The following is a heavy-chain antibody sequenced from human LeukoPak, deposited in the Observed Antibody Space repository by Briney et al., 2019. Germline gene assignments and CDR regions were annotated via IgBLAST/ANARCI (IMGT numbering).Heavy chain of an antibody. D-gene: IGHD3-22*01. CDR3: ARDVPQYYYDSSGYFMGAFDI. J-gene: IGHJ3*02. V-gene: IGHV3-30-3*01. CDR1: GFTFSSYA. CDR2: ISYDGSNK. Sequence: GGSLRLSCAASGFTFSSYAMHWVRQAPGKGLEWVAVISYDGSNKYYADSVKGRFTISRDNSKNTLYLQMNSLRAEDTAVYYCARDVPQYYYDSSGYFMGAFDIWGQGTMVTVSS.